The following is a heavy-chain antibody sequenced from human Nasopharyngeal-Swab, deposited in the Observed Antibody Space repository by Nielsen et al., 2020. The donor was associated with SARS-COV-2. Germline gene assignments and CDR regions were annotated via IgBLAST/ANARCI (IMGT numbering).Heavy chain of an antibody. CDR2: TEIGGTT. CDR1: GLTVSSTY. V-gene: IGHV3-53*05. CDR3: ARTDSGNYAAYFDY. J-gene: IGHJ4*02. Sequence: GESLKISCAVSGLTVSSTYMSWVRQAPGKGLEWVSVTEIGGTTHYADSVKGRFTISRDNSKNTLYLQMDSLRPEDTAVYYCARTDSGNYAAYFDYWGQGTQVTVSS. D-gene: IGHD1-26*01.